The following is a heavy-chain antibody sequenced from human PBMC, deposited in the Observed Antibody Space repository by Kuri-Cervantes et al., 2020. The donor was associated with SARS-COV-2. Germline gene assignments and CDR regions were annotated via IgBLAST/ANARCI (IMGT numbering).Heavy chain of an antibody. J-gene: IGHJ4*02. CDR3: ARLGPGTTGMFDH. D-gene: IGHD1-1*01. V-gene: IGHV3-53*01. CDR2: IYSGGST. Sequence: GGSLRLSCAASGFTVSSNYMSWVRQAPGKGLEWVSVIYSGGSTYYADSVKGRFTISRDNSKNTLYLQMNSLRAEDTAVYYCARLGPGTTGMFDHWGQGTLVTVSS. CDR1: GFTVSSNY.